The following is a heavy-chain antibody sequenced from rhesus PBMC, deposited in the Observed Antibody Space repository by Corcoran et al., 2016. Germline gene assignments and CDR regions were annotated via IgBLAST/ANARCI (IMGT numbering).Heavy chain of an antibody. J-gene: IGHJ4*01. CDR2: IYGSGSST. CDR3: ARDRSSYYDY. Sequence: QVQLQESGPGLVKPSETLSVTCAVSGGSISSSYWSWIRQAPGKGLEWIGYIYGSGSSTTYNPSLKSRVTLSVDTSKNQLSLKLSSVTTADTAVYYCARDRSSYYDYWGQGVLVTVSS. CDR1: GGSISSSY. D-gene: IGHD4-29*01. V-gene: IGHV4-169*02.